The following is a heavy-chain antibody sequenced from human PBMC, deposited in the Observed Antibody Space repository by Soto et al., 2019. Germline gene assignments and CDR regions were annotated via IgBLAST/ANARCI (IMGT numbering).Heavy chain of an antibody. CDR3: AHSLMVYATNWFDP. D-gene: IGHD2-8*01. CDR1: GFSLRTSGVG. V-gene: IGHV2-5*02. J-gene: IGHJ5*02. CDR2: IYWDDDK. Sequence: GSGPTLVNPTQTLTLTCPFSGFSLRTSGVGVGWIRQPPGKALEWLALIYWDDDKRYSPSLKSRLTITKDTSKNQVVLTMTNMDPVDTATYYCAHSLMVYATNWFDPWGQGTLVTVSS.